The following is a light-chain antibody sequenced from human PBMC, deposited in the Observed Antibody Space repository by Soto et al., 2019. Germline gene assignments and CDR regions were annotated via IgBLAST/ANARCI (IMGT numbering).Light chain of an antibody. Sequence: QSVLTQPPSASGTPGQRVTMSCSGSRPNIGSNTVNWYQQLPGTAPKVLIYSNDQRPSGVPDRFSGSKSGTSASLDISGLQSEDEADYYCAAWYDSLKVVVFGGGTKLTVL. CDR2: SND. V-gene: IGLV1-44*01. CDR3: AAWYDSLKVVV. J-gene: IGLJ2*01. CDR1: RPNIGSNT.